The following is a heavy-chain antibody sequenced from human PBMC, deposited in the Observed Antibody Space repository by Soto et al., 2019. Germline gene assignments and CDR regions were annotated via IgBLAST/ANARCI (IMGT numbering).Heavy chain of an antibody. J-gene: IGHJ4*02. CDR1: GGSISSGGYY. V-gene: IGHV4-31*03. CDR2: IYYSGST. Sequence: SETLSLTCTVSGGSISSGGYYWSWIRQHPGKGLEWIGYIYYSGSTYYNPSLKSRVTISVDTSKNQFSLKLSSVTAADTAVYYCARTAGTWYYFDYWGQGTLVTVSS. CDR3: ARTAGTWYYFDY. D-gene: IGHD6-19*01.